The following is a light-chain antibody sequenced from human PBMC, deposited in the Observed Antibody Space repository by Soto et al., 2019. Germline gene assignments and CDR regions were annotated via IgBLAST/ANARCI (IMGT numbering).Light chain of an antibody. Sequence: QSALTQPSSVSGSPGQSVTISCTGTSSDVGGYNYVSWYQQHPGKAPKLMIYDVSKRPSGVPDRFSGSKSGNTASLTISGLQAEDEADYYCCSYAGSYPYVVFGGGTKLTVL. V-gene: IGLV2-11*01. CDR3: CSYAGSYPYVV. CDR2: DVS. J-gene: IGLJ2*01. CDR1: SSDVGGYNY.